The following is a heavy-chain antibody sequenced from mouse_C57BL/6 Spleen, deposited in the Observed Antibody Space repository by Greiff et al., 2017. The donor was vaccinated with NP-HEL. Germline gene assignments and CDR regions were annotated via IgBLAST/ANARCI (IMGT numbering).Heavy chain of an antibody. CDR3: ARGEITTSSFAY. Sequence: VQLQQSGPVLVKPGASVKMSCKASGYTFTDSYMNWVKQSLGKSLEWIGVINPYNGGTSYNQKFKGKATLTVDKASSTAYMELNSLTSEDSAVYYSARGEITTSSFAYWGQGTLVTVSA. V-gene: IGHV1-19*01. J-gene: IGHJ3*01. CDR1: GYTFTDSY. CDR2: INPYNGGT. D-gene: IGHD1-1*01.